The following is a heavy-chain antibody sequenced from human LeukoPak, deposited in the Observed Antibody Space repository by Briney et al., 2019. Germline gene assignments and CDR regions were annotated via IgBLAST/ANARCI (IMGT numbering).Heavy chain of an antibody. D-gene: IGHD3-10*01. CDR3: ASYLRGVSRPYYFDY. CDR1: GGSISSYY. V-gene: IGHV4-4*07. J-gene: IGHJ4*02. CDR2: IYTSGST. Sequence: PSETLSLTCTVSGGSISSYYWSWIRQPAGKGLEWIGRIYTSGSTNYNPSLKSRVTISVDTSKNQFSLKLSSVTAADTAVYYCASYLRGVSRPYYFDYWGQGTLVTVSS.